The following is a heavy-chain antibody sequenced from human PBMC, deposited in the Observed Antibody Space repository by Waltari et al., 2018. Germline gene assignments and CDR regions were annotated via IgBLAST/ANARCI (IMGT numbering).Heavy chain of an antibody. CDR3: ARDRYSSSWYGGAFDI. Sequence: EVQLVESGGGLVQPGGSLRLSCAASGFTFSSYWMSWVRQAPGKGLEWVANIQQDGSEKYDVDAVKGRFTISRDNAKNSLYLQMNSLRAEDTAVYYCARDRYSSSWYGGAFDIWGQGTMVTVSS. CDR2: IQQDGSEK. V-gene: IGHV3-7*01. D-gene: IGHD6-13*01. J-gene: IGHJ3*02. CDR1: GFTFSSYW.